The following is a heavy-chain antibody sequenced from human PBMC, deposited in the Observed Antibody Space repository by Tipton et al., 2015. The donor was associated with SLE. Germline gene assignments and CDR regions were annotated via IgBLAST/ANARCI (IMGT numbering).Heavy chain of an antibody. V-gene: IGHV4-34*01. CDR2: INHSGST. CDR3: ARDAVGARYNWFDP. CDR1: GGSFRGYY. D-gene: IGHD1-26*01. J-gene: IGHJ5*02. Sequence: TLSLTCAVYGGSFRGYYWSWIRQPPGKGLEWIGEINHSGSTNYNPSLKSRVTISVDTSKNQFSLKLSSVTAADTAVYYCARDAVGARYNWFDPWGQGTLVTVSS.